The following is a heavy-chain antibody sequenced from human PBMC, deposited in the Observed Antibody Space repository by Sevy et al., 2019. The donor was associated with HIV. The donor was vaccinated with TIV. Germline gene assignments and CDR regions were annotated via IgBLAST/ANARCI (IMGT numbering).Heavy chain of an antibody. J-gene: IGHJ3*02. D-gene: IGHD3-16*02. CDR2: INSDGSST. V-gene: IGHV3-74*01. Sequence: GGSLRLSCAASGFTFSSYWMHWVRQAPGKGLVWVSRINSDGSSTSYADSVKGRFTISRDNAKNTLYLQMNSLRAEDTAVYYCARDGPRYEYVWGSYRSDGVRDAFDIWGQGTMVTVSS. CDR3: ARDGPRYEYVWGSYRSDGVRDAFDI. CDR1: GFTFSSYW.